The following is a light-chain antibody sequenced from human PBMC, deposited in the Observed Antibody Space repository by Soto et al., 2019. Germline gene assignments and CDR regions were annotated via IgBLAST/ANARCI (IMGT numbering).Light chain of an antibody. V-gene: IGKV3-20*01. Sequence: EIVLTQSPGTLSLSPGERATLSCRASQSVSSSYLAWYQQKPGQAPRLLIYGASSRATGIPDRFSGSGSGTDFTLTISRLEPEDFAVYYRQQHRSSPRPLGQGPKADIK. CDR3: QQHRSSPRP. J-gene: IGKJ1*01. CDR2: GAS. CDR1: QSVSSSY.